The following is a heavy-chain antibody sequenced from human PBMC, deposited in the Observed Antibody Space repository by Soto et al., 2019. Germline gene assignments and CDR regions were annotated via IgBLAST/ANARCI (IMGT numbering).Heavy chain of an antibody. J-gene: IGHJ3*02. CDR3: AKDVGATLGDDPFDI. V-gene: IGHV3-23*01. D-gene: IGHD1-26*01. CDR1: GFTLTRSA. Sequence: PGGSLRLSCAGSGFTLTRSAVSWVRQAPGKGLEWVSGISAGGGGTYYADSVKGRFTISRDVAKNTVYLQMNGLRVEDTAVYYCAKDVGATLGDDPFDIWGQGTMVTVSS. CDR2: ISAGGGGT.